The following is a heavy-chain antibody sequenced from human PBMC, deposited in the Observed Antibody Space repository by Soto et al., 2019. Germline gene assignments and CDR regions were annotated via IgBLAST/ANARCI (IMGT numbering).Heavy chain of an antibody. J-gene: IGHJ4*02. Sequence: SETLSLTCTVSGGSISSGDYYWSWIRQPPGKGLEWIGYIYYSGSTYYNPSLKSRVTISVDTSKNQFSLKLSSVTAADTAVYYCASGGYYPYYFDYWGQGTLVTVSS. CDR1: GGSISSGDYY. V-gene: IGHV4-30-4*01. D-gene: IGHD3-22*01. CDR3: ASGGYYPYYFDY. CDR2: IYYSGST.